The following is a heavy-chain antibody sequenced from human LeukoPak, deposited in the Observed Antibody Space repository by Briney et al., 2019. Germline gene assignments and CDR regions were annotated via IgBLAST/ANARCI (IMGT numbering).Heavy chain of an antibody. V-gene: IGHV4-34*01. J-gene: IGHJ4*02. CDR2: INHSGST. Sequence: NPSETLSLTCAVYGGSFSGYYWSWIRQPPGKGLEWIGEINHSGSTYYNPSLKSRVTISVDTSKNQFSLKLSSVTAADTAVYYCARLPSSLCHSGGSCYGFDYWGQGTLVTVSS. D-gene: IGHD2-15*01. CDR1: GGSFSGYY. CDR3: ARLPSSLCHSGGSCYGFDY.